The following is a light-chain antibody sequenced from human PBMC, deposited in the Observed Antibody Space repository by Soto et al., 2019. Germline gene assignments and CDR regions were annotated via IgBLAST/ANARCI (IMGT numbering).Light chain of an antibody. Sequence: EIVLTQSPGTLSLSPGERATLSCRASQSVSNNYVSWYQQQPGQAPRLLIYGASNRATGIPDRFSGSGSGTDFTLTISRLEPEDFAVYYCQQYGSSSTFGQGTRLEIK. V-gene: IGKV3-20*01. J-gene: IGKJ5*01. CDR1: QSVSNNY. CDR3: QQYGSSST. CDR2: GAS.